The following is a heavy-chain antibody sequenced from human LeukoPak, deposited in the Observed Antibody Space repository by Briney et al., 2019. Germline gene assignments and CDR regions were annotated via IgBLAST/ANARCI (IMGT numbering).Heavy chain of an antibody. CDR1: GYTFTIYG. D-gene: IGHD5-18*01. CDR3: ARGGRGYSYGRLDY. CDR2: ISAYNGNT. Sequence: ASVNVSYKASGYTFTIYGISWVRQAPGQGLEWMGWISAYNGNTNYTQKLQGRVTMTTDTSTSTDYMELRSLRSDDTAVYYCARGGRGYSYGRLDYWGQGTLVTVSS. V-gene: IGHV1-18*04. J-gene: IGHJ4*02.